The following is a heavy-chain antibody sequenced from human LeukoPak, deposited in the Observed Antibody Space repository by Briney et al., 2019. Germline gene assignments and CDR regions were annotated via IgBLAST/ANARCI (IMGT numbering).Heavy chain of an antibody. D-gene: IGHD6-6*01. CDR1: GGSISSSSYY. CDR2: IYYSGST. J-gene: IGHJ4*02. Sequence: SETPSLTCTVSGGSISSSSYYWGWIRQPPGKGLEWIGSIYYSGSTYYNPSLKSRVTISVDTSKNQFSLKLSSVTAADTAVYYCASEKLGRFDYWGQGTLVTVSS. V-gene: IGHV4-39*07. CDR3: ASEKLGRFDY.